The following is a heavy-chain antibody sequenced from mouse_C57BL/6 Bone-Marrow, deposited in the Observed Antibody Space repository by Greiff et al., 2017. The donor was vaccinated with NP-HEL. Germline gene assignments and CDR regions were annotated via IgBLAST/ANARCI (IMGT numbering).Heavy chain of an antibody. D-gene: IGHD2-2*01. Sequence: EVQRVESGGDLVKPGGSLKLSCAASGFTFSSYGMSWVRQTPDKRLEWVATISSGGSYPYYPASVKGRFTISRDNAKNTLYLQMSSLKSEDTAMYYCARLDGYDTCCWGQGTRVTVSA. CDR3: ARLDGYDTCC. CDR2: ISSGGSYP. CDR1: GFTFSSYG. J-gene: IGHJ3*01. V-gene: IGHV5-6*01.